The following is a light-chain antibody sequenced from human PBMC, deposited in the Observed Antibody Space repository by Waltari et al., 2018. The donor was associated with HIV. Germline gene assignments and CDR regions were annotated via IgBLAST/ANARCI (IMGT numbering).Light chain of an antibody. CDR3: SSRDSRENHMI. V-gene: IGLV3-19*01. CDR1: SLRSYY. J-gene: IGLJ2*01. CDR2: GNN. Sequence: SSDLTQDPTVSVALGQTVNITCQGDSLRSYYASWYQQKPGQAPLIVIYGNNNRPSGIPDRFSGSNSGNTASLTITGAHAEDEADYYCSSRDSRENHMIFGGGTMVTVL.